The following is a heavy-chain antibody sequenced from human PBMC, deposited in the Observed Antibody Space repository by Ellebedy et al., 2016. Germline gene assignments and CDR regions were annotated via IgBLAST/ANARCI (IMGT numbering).Heavy chain of an antibody. V-gene: IGHV4-34*01. D-gene: IGHD1-1*01. CDR3: ARATGTVGMDV. CDR2: INHSGST. Sequence: GSLRLXCAVYGGSFSGYYWSWIRQPPGKGLEWIGEINHSGSTNYNPSLKSRVTISVDTSKNQFSLKLSSVTAADTAVYYCARATGTVGMDVWGQGTTVTVSS. CDR1: GGSFSGYY. J-gene: IGHJ6*02.